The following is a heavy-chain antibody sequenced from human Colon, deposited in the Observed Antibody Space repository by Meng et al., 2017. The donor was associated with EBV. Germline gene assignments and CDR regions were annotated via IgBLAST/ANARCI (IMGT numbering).Heavy chain of an antibody. CDR1: GGSVSSGGYY. J-gene: IGHJ4*02. D-gene: IGHD6-19*01. CDR3: ARVSSGWDYFDD. V-gene: IGHV4-31*03. CDR2: IYYRGST. Sequence: QVQLQESVPGLVKPSXXLSLTCSVSGGSVSSGGYYWTWIRQHPGKGLEWFGHIYYRGSTFYNPSLKRRVILSIDTSKNQFSLNLRSVTAADTAVYYCARVSSGWDYFDDWGQGTLGTVSS.